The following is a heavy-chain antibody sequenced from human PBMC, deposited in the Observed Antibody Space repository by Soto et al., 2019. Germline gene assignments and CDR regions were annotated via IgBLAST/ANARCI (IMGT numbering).Heavy chain of an antibody. V-gene: IGHV3-23*01. CDR3: AMTRLYDTGTNDYHRDALDI. J-gene: IGHJ3*02. CDR1: GFSFGAYV. Sequence: EVQLLESGGGMVEPRGSLKLSCAASGFSFGAYVMNWVRQAPGKGPEWVSGISGSGGRVYSADSVKGRFTISRDNSRNTLYLQMNSLRAEDTAIYYCAMTRLYDTGTNDYHRDALDIWGQGTQVTVSS. D-gene: IGHD3-22*01. CDR2: ISGSGGRV.